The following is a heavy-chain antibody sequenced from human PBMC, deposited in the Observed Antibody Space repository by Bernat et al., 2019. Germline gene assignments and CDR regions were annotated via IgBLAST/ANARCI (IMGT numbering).Heavy chain of an antibody. V-gene: IGHV5-10-1*01. J-gene: IGHJ6*02. Sequence: EVQLVQSGAEVKKPGESLRISCKGSGYSFTSYWISWVRQMPGKGLEWMGRIDPSDSYTNYSPSFQGHVTISADKSISTAYLQWSSLKASDTAMYYCAGGIAVAYYYYYYGMDVWGQETTVTVSS. CDR1: GYSFTSYW. D-gene: IGHD6-19*01. CDR3: AGGIAVAYYYYYYGMDV. CDR2: IDPSDSYT.